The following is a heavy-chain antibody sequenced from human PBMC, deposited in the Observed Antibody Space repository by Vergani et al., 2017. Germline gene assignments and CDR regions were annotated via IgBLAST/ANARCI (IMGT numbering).Heavy chain of an antibody. Sequence: QVPLKESGPLLVKPTETLTLTCTVSGFSLSNARMGVSWIRQPPGKALEWLAHIFSNDEKSYSTSLKSRLTITKDTSKSQVVLTMTNMDPMDTATYYCARTRCGGESLGFDDGGQGTLVTVSS. CDR2: IFSNDEK. D-gene: IGHD2-21*01. CDR3: ARTRCGGESLGFDD. V-gene: IGHV2-26*01. CDR1: GFSLSNARMG. J-gene: IGHJ4*02.